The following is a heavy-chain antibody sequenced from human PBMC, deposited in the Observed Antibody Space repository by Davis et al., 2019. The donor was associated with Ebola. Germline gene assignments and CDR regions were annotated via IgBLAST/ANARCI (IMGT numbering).Heavy chain of an antibody. D-gene: IGHD2-2*02. V-gene: IGHV3-9*01. Sequence: PGGSLRLSCAASGFTFDDYAMHWVRQAPGKGLEWVSRISWNSGSIGYADSVKGRFTISRDTAKNTLYLQMNSLRAEDTAVYYCAKGRYCSSTSCYNYYYYGMDVWGQGTTVTVSS. CDR1: GFTFDDYA. CDR3: AKGRYCSSTSCYNYYYYGMDV. J-gene: IGHJ6*02. CDR2: ISWNSGSI.